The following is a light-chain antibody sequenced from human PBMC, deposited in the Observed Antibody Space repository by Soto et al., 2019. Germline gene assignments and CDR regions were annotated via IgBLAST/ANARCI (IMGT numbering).Light chain of an antibody. V-gene: IGKV3-15*01. CDR1: QSVNSN. CDR3: QQYNNLPPWT. CDR2: GAS. J-gene: IGKJ1*01. Sequence: EIVLTQSPATLSVSPGERATLSCRASQSVNSNLAWYQKTPGQAPRLLIYGASTRATGIPARFSGSGSGTEFTLTISSLQSEDFAVYYCQQYNNLPPWTFGQGTKVEIK.